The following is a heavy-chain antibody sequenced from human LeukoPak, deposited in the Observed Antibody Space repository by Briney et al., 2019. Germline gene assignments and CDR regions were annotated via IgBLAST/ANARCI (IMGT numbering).Heavy chain of an antibody. CDR2: FYHGGST. J-gene: IGHJ2*01. D-gene: IGHD6-19*01. Sequence: SETLSLTCTVSGYSISTGYYWDWIRQPPGKGLEWIGTFYHGGSTYYNPSLKSRVTISVDTSKNQFSLNLTSVTAADTAVYYCASPSGHYPDWYFDLWGRGTLVTVSS. V-gene: IGHV4-38-2*02. CDR3: ASPSGHYPDWYFDL. CDR1: GYSISTGYY.